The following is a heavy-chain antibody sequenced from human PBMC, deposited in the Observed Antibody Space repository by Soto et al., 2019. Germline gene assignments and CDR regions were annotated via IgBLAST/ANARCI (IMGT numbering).Heavy chain of an antibody. CDR1: GGSISSDY. V-gene: IGHV4-59*01. CDR2: GSYSGST. D-gene: IGHD2-21*01. Sequence: PSETLSLTCTVSGGSISSDYCSWIRQPPGKGLEWIGYGSYSGSTNYNPSLKSRVTISVDTSNNHLSLNLSSVTTADTAVYYCAAGMWWFDPWGQGTLVTVSS. CDR3: AAGMWWFDP. J-gene: IGHJ5*02.